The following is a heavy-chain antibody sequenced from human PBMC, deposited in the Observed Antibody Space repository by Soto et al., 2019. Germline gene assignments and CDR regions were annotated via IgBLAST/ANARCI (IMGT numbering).Heavy chain of an antibody. Sequence: VGSLRLSCAASGFTFSSYAMHWVRQAPGKGLEWVAVISYDGSNKYYADSVKGRFTISRDNSKNTLYLQMNSLRAEDTAVYYCARASSRDSSGYNAFDIWGQGTMVTVSS. CDR1: GFTFSSYA. CDR3: ARASSRDSSGYNAFDI. V-gene: IGHV3-30-3*01. J-gene: IGHJ3*02. CDR2: ISYDGSNK. D-gene: IGHD3-22*01.